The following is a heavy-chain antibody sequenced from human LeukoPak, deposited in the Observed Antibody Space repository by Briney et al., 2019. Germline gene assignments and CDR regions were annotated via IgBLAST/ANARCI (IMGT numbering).Heavy chain of an antibody. V-gene: IGHV3-20*04. CDR3: AREGIGAAGTEYYFDY. Sequence: PGGSLRLSCAASGFTFDDYGMSWVRQAPGKGLEWVSGINWNGGSTGYADSVKGRFTISRDNAKNSLYLQMNSLRAEDTALYYCAREGIGAAGTEYYFDYWGQGTLVTVSS. J-gene: IGHJ4*02. CDR1: GFTFDDYG. CDR2: INWNGGST. D-gene: IGHD6-13*01.